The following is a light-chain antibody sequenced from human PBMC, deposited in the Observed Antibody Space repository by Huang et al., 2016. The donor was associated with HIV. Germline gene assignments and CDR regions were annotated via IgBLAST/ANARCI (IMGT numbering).Light chain of an antibody. CDR3: MQALQTPLT. CDR2: VAS. CDR1: QSLLHRNGNNY. J-gene: IGKJ4*01. V-gene: IGKV2-28*01. Sequence: DIVMTQSPLSLSGTPGEPASISCRSSQSLLHRNGNNYLDWYLQKPGQSPQLLIYVASSRASGIPYRFNGSGSGTDFTLKISRVEAEDVGVYYCMQALQTPLTFGGGTKVEVK.